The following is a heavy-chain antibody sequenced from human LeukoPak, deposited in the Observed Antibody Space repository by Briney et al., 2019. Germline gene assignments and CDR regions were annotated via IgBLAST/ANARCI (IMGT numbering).Heavy chain of an antibody. J-gene: IGHJ4*02. V-gene: IGHV1-69*13. Sequence: SVKVSCKASGGTFSSYAISWVRQAPGQGLEWMGGIIPIFGTANYAQKFQGRVTITANESTSTAYMELSSLRSEDTAVYYCARESVTFSSGWSFDYWGQGTLVTVSS. CDR1: GGTFSSYA. CDR3: ARESVTFSSGWSFDY. CDR2: IIPIFGTA. D-gene: IGHD6-19*01.